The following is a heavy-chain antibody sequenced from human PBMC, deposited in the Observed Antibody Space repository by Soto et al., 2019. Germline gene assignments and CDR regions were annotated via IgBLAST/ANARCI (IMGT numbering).Heavy chain of an antibody. CDR3: AKDGNITGYDY. Sequence: QVQLVESGGGVVQPGRSLRLSCAASGFTFSSYGMHWVRQAPGKGLEWVAVISYDGSNKYYADSVRGRFTISRDNSKNTLYLQMNSLRAEDTAVYYCAKDGNITGYDYWGQGTLVTVSS. V-gene: IGHV3-30*18. CDR2: ISYDGSNK. D-gene: IGHD1-20*01. CDR1: GFTFSSYG. J-gene: IGHJ4*02.